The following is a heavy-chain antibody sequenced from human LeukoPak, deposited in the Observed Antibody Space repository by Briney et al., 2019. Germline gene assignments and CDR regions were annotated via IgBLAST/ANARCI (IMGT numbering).Heavy chain of an antibody. J-gene: IGHJ4*02. Sequence: GGSLRLSCVASGSTFSSYSMTWVRLAPGKGLEWVSAISGGGENTYYADSVKGRFTISRDNSKNTLYLQMHSLRAEDTAVYYCARRIAARPWSPPFDYWGQGTLVTVSS. D-gene: IGHD6-6*01. CDR3: ARRIAARPWSPPFDY. CDR1: GSTFSSYS. V-gene: IGHV3-23*01. CDR2: ISGGGENT.